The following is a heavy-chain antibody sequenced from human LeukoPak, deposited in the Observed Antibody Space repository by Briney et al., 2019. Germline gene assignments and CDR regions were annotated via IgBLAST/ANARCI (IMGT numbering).Heavy chain of an antibody. CDR2: IYYSGST. D-gene: IGHD3-22*01. CDR3: ARERINYYDSSGYHY. J-gene: IGHJ4*02. Sequence: SETLSLTCTVSGGSISSGGYYWSRIRQHPGKGLEWIGYIYYSGSTYYNPSLKSRVTISVDTSKNQFSLKLSSVTAADTAVYYCARERINYYDSSGYHYWGQGTLVTVSS. CDR1: GGSISSGGYY. V-gene: IGHV4-31*03.